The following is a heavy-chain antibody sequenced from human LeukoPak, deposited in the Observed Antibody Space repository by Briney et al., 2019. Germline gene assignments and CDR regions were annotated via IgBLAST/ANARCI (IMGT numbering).Heavy chain of an antibody. CDR2: ISTSGDRT. V-gene: IGHV3-23*01. Sequence: GGSLRLSCAASGFTFSSYAMGWVRQAPGKGLEWVSGISTSGDRTYYADSVKGRFTISRDNSKNTLYLQMNSLRAEDTAIYYCAKGLLRYPTAYYLAFDIWGQGTMVTVSS. CDR3: AKGLLRYPTAYYLAFDI. D-gene: IGHD3-9*01. J-gene: IGHJ3*02. CDR1: GFTFSSYA.